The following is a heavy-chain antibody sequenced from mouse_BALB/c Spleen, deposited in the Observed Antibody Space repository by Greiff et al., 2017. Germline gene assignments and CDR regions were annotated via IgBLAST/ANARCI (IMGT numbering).Heavy chain of an antibody. V-gene: IGHV6-6*02. CDR3: TRPLPWGAMDY. D-gene: IGHD1-2*01. Sequence: EVQLQQSGGGLVQPGGSMKLSCVASGFTFSNYWMNWVRQSPEKGLEWVAEIRLKSNNYATHYAESVKGRFTISRDDSKSSVYLQMNNLRAEDTGIYYCTRPLPWGAMDYWGQGTSVTVSS. CDR1: GFTFSNYW. CDR2: IRLKSNNYAT. J-gene: IGHJ4*01.